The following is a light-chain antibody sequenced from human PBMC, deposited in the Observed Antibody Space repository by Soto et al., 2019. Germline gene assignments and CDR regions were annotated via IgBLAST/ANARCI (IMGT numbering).Light chain of an antibody. Sequence: NFMLTQPHSVSESPGETVTISCTRISGSIASNYVQWYQQRPGSAPTTVIYEDNQRPSEVPDRFSGSIDSSSNSASLIISGLKAEDEADYYCQSYDSSNVVFGGGTQLTVL. CDR3: QSYDSSNVV. V-gene: IGLV6-57*04. CDR1: SGSIASNY. J-gene: IGLJ2*01. CDR2: EDN.